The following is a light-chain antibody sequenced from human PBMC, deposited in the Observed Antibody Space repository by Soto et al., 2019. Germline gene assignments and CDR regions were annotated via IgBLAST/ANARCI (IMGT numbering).Light chain of an antibody. CDR1: QAIRNT. CDR3: LQQNSYPWT. Sequence: DIQMTQSPSSLSASIGDRVTITCRASQAIRNTLAWYQQKPGKAPKRLISAASDLQSGVPSRFSGSGSGTEFTLTISSLQPEDFATYYCLQQNSYPWTFGQGTKVEIK. J-gene: IGKJ1*01. CDR2: AAS. V-gene: IGKV1-17*01.